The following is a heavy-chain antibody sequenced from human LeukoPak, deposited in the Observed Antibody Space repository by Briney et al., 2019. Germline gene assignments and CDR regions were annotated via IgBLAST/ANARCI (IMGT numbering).Heavy chain of an antibody. V-gene: IGHV1/OR15-3*01. J-gene: IGHJ4*02. CDR3: ARDQGYQLLYY. CDR1: GYTFTGYY. Sequence: ASVKVSCKASGYTFTGYYMHWVRQAPGQGLEWMGWINGGNGKTEYSQNLQGRVTITRDTSSNTAYMELNSLISEDTAVYYCARDQGYQLLYYWGQGTLVTVSS. D-gene: IGHD2-2*02. CDR2: INGGNGKT.